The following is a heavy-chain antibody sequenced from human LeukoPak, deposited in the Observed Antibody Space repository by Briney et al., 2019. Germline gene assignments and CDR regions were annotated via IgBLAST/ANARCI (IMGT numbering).Heavy chain of an antibody. J-gene: IGHJ4*02. D-gene: IGHD5-18*01. CDR2: IYTSGST. Sequence: KPSQTLSLTCTVSGGSISSGSYYWSWIRQPAGKGLEWIGRIYTSGSTNYNPSLKSRVTISVDTSKNQFSLKLSSVTAADTAVYYCASEEPTERGYSYATPYWGQGTLVTVSS. V-gene: IGHV4-61*02. CDR1: GGSISSGSYY. CDR3: ASEEPTERGYSYATPY.